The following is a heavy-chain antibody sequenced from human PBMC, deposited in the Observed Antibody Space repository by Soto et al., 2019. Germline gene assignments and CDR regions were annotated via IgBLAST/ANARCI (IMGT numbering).Heavy chain of an antibody. Sequence: EVQLVESGGGLVQPGKSLRLSCAASGFTFDDYAMHWVRQVPGNGLEWVSGLSWNSGTIDYADSVKCRFTISRDNAKNSLHLQMNSLKPEDTAFYYCAKAESSGGYYSLDYWGQGTPVTVSS. CDR3: AKAESSGGYYSLDY. D-gene: IGHD1-26*01. V-gene: IGHV3-9*01. CDR2: LSWNSGTI. J-gene: IGHJ4*02. CDR1: GFTFDDYA.